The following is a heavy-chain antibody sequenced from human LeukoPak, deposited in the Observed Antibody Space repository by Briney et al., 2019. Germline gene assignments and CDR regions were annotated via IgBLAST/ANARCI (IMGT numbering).Heavy chain of an antibody. D-gene: IGHD5-18*01. CDR3: AKGNGYSYGRYYFDY. V-gene: IGHV3-23*01. CDR1: GFTFSIYA. J-gene: IGHJ4*02. Sequence: GGSLRLSCAASGFTFSIYAMGWVRQAPGKGLEWVSAITASGGNTYYADSVKGRFTISRDNSKNTLYLQVNSLRAEDTAVYYCAKGNGYSYGRYYFDYWGQGTLVTVSS. CDR2: ITASGGNT.